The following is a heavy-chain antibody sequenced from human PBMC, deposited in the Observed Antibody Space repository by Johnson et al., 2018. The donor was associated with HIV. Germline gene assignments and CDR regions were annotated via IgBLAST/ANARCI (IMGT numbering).Heavy chain of an antibody. V-gene: IGHV3-20*04. CDR3: ARVNYDENAFDI. J-gene: IGHJ3*02. D-gene: IGHD3-22*01. CDR1: GFTVSSNY. CDR2: INWNGGTT. Sequence: VQLVESGGGLVQPGGSLRLSCAASGFTVSSNYMSWVRQAPGKGLEWVSHINWNGGTTGYADSVMGRFTISRDNAKNSLYLQMNSLRAEDTALYYCARVNYDENAFDIWGQGTMVTVSS.